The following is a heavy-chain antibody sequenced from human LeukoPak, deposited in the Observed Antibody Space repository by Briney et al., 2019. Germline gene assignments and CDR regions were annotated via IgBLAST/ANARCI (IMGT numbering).Heavy chain of an antibody. V-gene: IGHV4-30-4*01. CDR1: GGSISSGDYY. CDR2: VYHSGST. J-gene: IGHJ4*02. D-gene: IGHD2-2*01. CDR3: ARESRYCTGTYCYHYFDY. Sequence: PSETLSLTCTVSGGSISSGDYYWSWIRQPPGKGLEWIGYVYHSGSTYYNPSLKRRVTMSIHTSKNQFSLNLSSLTAADTAVYYCARESRYCTGTYCYHYFDYCGQGTLVTVSS.